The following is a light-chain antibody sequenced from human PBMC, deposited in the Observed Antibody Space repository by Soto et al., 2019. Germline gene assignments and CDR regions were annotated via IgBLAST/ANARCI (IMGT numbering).Light chain of an antibody. Sequence: QSALTHPPSASGSPGQSVTISCTGPSSDVGGYNYVTWYQQHPAKAPKLMIYEVSKRPSGVPDRFSGSKSGNTASLAVSGLQAEDEADYYCSSYAGSNNVFGTGTKVTVL. J-gene: IGLJ1*01. CDR1: SSDVGGYNY. V-gene: IGLV2-8*01. CDR3: SSYAGSNNV. CDR2: EVS.